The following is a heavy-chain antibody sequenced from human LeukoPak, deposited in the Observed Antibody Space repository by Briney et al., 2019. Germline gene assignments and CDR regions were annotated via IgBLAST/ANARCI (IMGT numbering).Heavy chain of an antibody. CDR3: ARIPGRLRADYYYYYMDV. CDR1: GYAFTGYG. J-gene: IGHJ6*03. V-gene: IGHV1-18*01. Sequence: ASVKVSCKASGYAFTGYGISWVRQAPGQGLEWMGWISAYNGNTNYAQKLQGRVTMTTDTSTSTAYMELRSLRSDDTAVYYCARIPGRLRADYYYYYMDVWGKGTTVTVSS. CDR2: ISAYNGNT. D-gene: IGHD5-12*01.